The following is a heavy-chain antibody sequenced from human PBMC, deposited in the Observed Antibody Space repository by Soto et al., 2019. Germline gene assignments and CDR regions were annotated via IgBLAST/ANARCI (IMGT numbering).Heavy chain of an antibody. J-gene: IGHJ6*02. D-gene: IGHD3-16*01. Sequence: GGSLRLSCAASGFTFSGSAMHWVRQASGKGLEWVGRIRSKANSYATAYAASVKGRFTISRDDSKNTAYLQMNSLKTEDTAMYYCAKGPLWSGRSPTPHHYYGMEVRGQGITVTVSS. CDR3: AKGPLWSGRSPTPHHYYGMEV. CDR1: GFTFSGSA. V-gene: IGHV3-73*01. CDR2: IRSKANSYAT.